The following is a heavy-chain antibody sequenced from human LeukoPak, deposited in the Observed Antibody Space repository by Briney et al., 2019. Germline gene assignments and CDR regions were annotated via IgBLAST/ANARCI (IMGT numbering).Heavy chain of an antibody. CDR3: ARGGTMVRGVIPRDY. Sequence: SETLSLTCAVDGESLSGYYWSWIRQPPGKGLEWIGEINHSGSTNYNPSLKSRVTISVEPSKNQLSLKLSSVTAADTAVYYCARGGTMVRGVIPRDYWGQGTLVTVSS. V-gene: IGHV4-34*01. J-gene: IGHJ4*02. CDR2: INHSGST. CDR1: GESLSGYY. D-gene: IGHD3-10*01.